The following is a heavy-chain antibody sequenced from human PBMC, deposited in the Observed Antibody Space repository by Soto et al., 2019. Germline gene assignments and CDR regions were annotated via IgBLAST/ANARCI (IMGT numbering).Heavy chain of an antibody. Sequence: QVQLQESGPGLVEPSQTLSLTCTVSGGSISSGDYDWSWIRQPPGKDLEWIGHIYNSGNTYSNPSLKSRVTISVDTSKNQFSPKLSSVTAADTAVYYSARGPRGDKVDYWGQGTLVTVSS. V-gene: IGHV4-30-4*01. J-gene: IGHJ4*02. CDR2: IYNSGNT. CDR1: GGSISSGDYD. CDR3: ARGPRGDKVDY. D-gene: IGHD7-27*01.